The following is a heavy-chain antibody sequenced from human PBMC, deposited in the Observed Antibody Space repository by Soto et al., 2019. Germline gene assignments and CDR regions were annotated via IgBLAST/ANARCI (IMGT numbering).Heavy chain of an antibody. CDR3: ARGTGTTYYYDYYYMDV. CDR2: INHSGST. CDR1: GGSFSGYY. V-gene: IGHV4-34*01. Sequence: SETLSLTCAVYGGSFSGYYWSWIRQPPGKGLEWIGQINHSGSTNYNPSLKSRVTISVDTSKNQFSLKLSSVTAADTAVYYCARGTGTTYYYDYYYMDVWGKGTKVTVSS. J-gene: IGHJ6*03. D-gene: IGHD1-7*01.